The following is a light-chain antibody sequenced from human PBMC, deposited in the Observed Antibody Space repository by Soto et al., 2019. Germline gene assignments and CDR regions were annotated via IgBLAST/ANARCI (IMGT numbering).Light chain of an antibody. CDR2: GAS. CDR3: QQYGSSPRT. Sequence: EIVLTQSPGTLSLSPGERATLSCRTSQTVSSSYLAWYQQKPGQAPRLLIYGASSRATGIPDRFSGSGSGTDFTLTISRLEPEDYAAYHCQQYGSSPRTFGHGTKVEIK. V-gene: IGKV3-20*01. CDR1: QTVSSSY. J-gene: IGKJ1*01.